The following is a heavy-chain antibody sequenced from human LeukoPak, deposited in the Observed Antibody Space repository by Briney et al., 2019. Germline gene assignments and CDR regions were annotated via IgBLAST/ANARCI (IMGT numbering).Heavy chain of an antibody. Sequence: GGSLRLSCAASGFNFSSYWMSWVRQAPGKGLEWVANTDRDGSEEYYVDSLKGRFTISRDNSKNTLYLQMNSLRAEDTAVYYCARGRRGGGKSIAARFGYYYYYYMDVWGKGTTVTVSS. CDR1: GFNFSSYW. CDR2: TDRDGSEE. D-gene: IGHD6-6*01. J-gene: IGHJ6*03. V-gene: IGHV3-7*03. CDR3: ARGRRGGGKSIAARFGYYYYYYMDV.